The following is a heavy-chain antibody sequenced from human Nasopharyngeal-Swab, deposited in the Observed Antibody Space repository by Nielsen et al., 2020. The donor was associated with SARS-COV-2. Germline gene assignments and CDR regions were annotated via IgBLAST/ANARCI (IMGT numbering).Heavy chain of an antibody. Sequence: GESLKLSCAASGFPFSRYDMNWVRQRPGTGLEWVSEISCSCGTTYYAEPVQGRFTISRDKSMNTLHLQMNSLRVEDTGVYYCAKDPHSSSWPVGYWGQGTLVTVSS. CDR3: AKDPHSSSWPVGY. CDR1: GFPFSRYD. J-gene: IGHJ4*02. V-gene: IGHV3-23*01. CDR2: ISCSCGTT. D-gene: IGHD6-6*01.